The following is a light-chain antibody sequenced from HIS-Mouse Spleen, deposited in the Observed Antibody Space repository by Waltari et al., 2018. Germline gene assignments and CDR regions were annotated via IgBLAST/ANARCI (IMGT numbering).Light chain of an antibody. V-gene: IGKV1-8*01. J-gene: IGKJ5*01. Sequence: AIRMTQSPSSFSASTGDRVTITCRANQGISSYLAWYQQKPGKAPKLLIYAASTLQSGVPSRFSGSGSGTDFTLTISCLQSEDFATYYCQQYYSYLPITFGQGTRLEIK. CDR3: QQYYSYLPIT. CDR1: QGISSY. CDR2: AAS.